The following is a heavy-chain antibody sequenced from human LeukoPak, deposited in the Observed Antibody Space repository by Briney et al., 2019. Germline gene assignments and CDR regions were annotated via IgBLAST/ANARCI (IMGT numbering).Heavy chain of an antibody. CDR3: VRAYHPGGWFDP. CDR1: GGSISSSSYY. Sequence: ETLSLTCTVSGGSISSSSYYWGWIRQPPGKGLEWVASINEDGSEIHYVDSVKGRFTISRDNAKDSLYLQMNSLTAEDTAMYYCVRAYHPGGWFDPWGQGTLVTVSS. CDR2: INEDGSEI. V-gene: IGHV3-7*04. J-gene: IGHJ5*02. D-gene: IGHD2-21*01.